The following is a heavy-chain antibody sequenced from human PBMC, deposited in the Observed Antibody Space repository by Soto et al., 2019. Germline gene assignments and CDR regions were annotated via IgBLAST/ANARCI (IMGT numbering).Heavy chain of an antibody. J-gene: IGHJ4*02. CDR1: GGSFSGYY. Sequence: SETLSLTCAVYGGSFSGYYWSWIRQPPGKGLEWIGEINHSGSTNYNPSLKSRVTISVDTSKNQFSLKLSSVTAADTAVYYCARAPVWQQQLVRTGYYFDYWGQGTLVTVSS. CDR2: INHSGST. CDR3: ARAPVWQQQLVRTGYYFDY. D-gene: IGHD6-13*01. V-gene: IGHV4-34*01.